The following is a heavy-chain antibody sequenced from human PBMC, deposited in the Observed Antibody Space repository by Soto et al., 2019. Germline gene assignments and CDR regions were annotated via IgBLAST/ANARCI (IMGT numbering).Heavy chain of an antibody. Sequence: EVQLVESGGGLVQPGRSLRLSCAASVSEFTFYDSAMHWVRQAPGKGLEWVSGINWNSGNTAYADSVKGRFTISRDNARNSLFLQMNSMRTEDTALYYCAKGAYSYYLDVWGKGTTVTVSS. V-gene: IGHV3-9*01. J-gene: IGHJ6*03. CDR2: INWNSGNT. CDR3: AKGAYSYYLDV. CDR1: EFTFYDSA.